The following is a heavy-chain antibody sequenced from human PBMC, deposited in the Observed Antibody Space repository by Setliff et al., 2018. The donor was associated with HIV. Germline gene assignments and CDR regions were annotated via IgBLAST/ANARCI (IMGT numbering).Heavy chain of an antibody. CDR1: GYPFDSNG. CDR2: ISAYIGDT. J-gene: IGHJ4*02. D-gene: IGHD3-22*01. V-gene: IGHV1-18*01. Sequence: GASVKVSCQTSGYPFDSNGISWVRQAPGQGLEWMGWISAYIGDTKYAQRFQGRVTMTTDPSTPTAYMELRSLKSEDTAVYYCARAVGGSNYFDYSGYQDFWGQGTRVTVSS. CDR3: ARAVGGSNYFDYSGYQDF.